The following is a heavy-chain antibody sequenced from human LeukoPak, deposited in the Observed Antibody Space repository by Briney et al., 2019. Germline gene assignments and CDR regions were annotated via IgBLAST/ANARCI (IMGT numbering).Heavy chain of an antibody. V-gene: IGHV4-34*01. CDR3: VSILELRGDYFDY. CDR1: GGSFSGCY. J-gene: IGHJ4*02. CDR2: INHSGST. Sequence: SETLSLTCAVYGGSFSGCYWSWIRQPPGKGLEWIGEINHSGSTNYNPSLKSRVTISVDTSKNQFSLKLSSVTAADTAVYYCVSILELRGDYFDYWGQGTLVTVSS. D-gene: IGHD1-7*01.